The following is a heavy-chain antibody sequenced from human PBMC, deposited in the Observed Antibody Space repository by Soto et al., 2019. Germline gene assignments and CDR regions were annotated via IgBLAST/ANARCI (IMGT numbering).Heavy chain of an antibody. Sequence: SETLSLTCAVYGGSFSGYYWSWIRQPPGKGLEWIGEINHSGSTNYNPSLKSRGTISVDTSKNQFSLKLSSVTAADTAVYYCAREPDSRSVVPAAIAFDYWGQGTLVTVS. CDR3: AREPDSRSVVPAAIAFDY. CDR1: GGSFSGYY. D-gene: IGHD2-2*01. J-gene: IGHJ4*02. CDR2: INHSGST. V-gene: IGHV4-34*01.